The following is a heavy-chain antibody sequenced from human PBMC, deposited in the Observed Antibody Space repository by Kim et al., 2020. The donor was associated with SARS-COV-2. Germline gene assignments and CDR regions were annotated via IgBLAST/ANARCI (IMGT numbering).Heavy chain of an antibody. CDR3: ARRSSSWGDAFDI. Sequence: YANSVKGRFTISSDNAKNSLYLQMNSLRAEDTAVYYCARRSSSWGDAFDIWGQGTMVTVSS. V-gene: IGHV3-21*01. D-gene: IGHD6-6*01. J-gene: IGHJ3*02.